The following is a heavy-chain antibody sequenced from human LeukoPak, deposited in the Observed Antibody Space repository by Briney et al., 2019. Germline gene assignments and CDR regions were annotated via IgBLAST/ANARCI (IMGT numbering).Heavy chain of an antibody. CDR2: IKSKTDGGTT. CDR1: GFTFSNAW. CDR3: TTDQGGGSSWFLSYDY. Sequence: GGSLRLSCAASGFTFSNAWMSWVRQAPGKGLEWVGRIKSKTDGGTTDYAAPVKGRFTISRDDSKNTLYLQMNSLKTEDTAVYYCTTDQGGGSSWFLSYDYWGQGTLVTVSS. D-gene: IGHD6-13*01. J-gene: IGHJ4*02. V-gene: IGHV3-15*01.